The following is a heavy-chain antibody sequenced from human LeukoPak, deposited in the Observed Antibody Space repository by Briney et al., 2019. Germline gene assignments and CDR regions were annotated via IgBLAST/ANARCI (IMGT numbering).Heavy chain of an antibody. J-gene: IGHJ4*02. CDR1: GFIFSNYW. CDR2: IKYDGREI. Sequence: GGSLRLSCAASGFIFSNYWMSWVRQAPGKGLEWVAYIKYDGREIHYVDSVKGRLTISRDQAKNSLYLQMNSLRVEDTAVYYCARLQTDPPILNGCWGEGTLVTDS. V-gene: IGHV3-7*01. D-gene: IGHD3-9*01. CDR3: ARLQTDPPILNGC.